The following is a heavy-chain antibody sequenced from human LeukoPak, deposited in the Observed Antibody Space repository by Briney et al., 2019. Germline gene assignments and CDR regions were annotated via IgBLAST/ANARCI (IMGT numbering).Heavy chain of an antibody. Sequence: ASVKVSCKASGYTFTGYYMHWVRQAPGQGLEWMGRINPNSGGTNYAQKFQGRVTMTRDTSISTAYMELSRLRSDDTAVYYCAREGYYDSSGYQVWGQGTLVTVSS. CDR2: INPNSGGT. V-gene: IGHV1-2*06. J-gene: IGHJ4*02. CDR1: GYTFTGYY. CDR3: AREGYYDSSGYQV. D-gene: IGHD3-22*01.